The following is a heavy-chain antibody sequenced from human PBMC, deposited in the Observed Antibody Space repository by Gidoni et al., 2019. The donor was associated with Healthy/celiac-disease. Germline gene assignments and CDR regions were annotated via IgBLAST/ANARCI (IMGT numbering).Heavy chain of an antibody. CDR2: SSWDGGST. Sequence: EVLLVESGGVVVQPGGSLSLYCAASGFTFVDYTMHWVRQAPGKGLEWVSLSSWDGGSTNYADSVKSRFTISRDNSKNSLYLQMNSLRTEDTALYYCAKGRSYRDIIGGMDVWGQGTTVTVSS. D-gene: IGHD4-17*01. V-gene: IGHV3-43*01. J-gene: IGHJ6*02. CDR3: AKGRSYRDIIGGMDV. CDR1: GFTFVDYT.